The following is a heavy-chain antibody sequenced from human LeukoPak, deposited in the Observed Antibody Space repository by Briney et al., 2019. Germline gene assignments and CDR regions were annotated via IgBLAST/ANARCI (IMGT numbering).Heavy chain of an antibody. V-gene: IGHV3-23*01. CDR2: ISGGGGAT. J-gene: IGHJ4*02. D-gene: IGHD5-24*01. CDR1: GFTFSNFG. CDR3: AKDPRWLQPPGLDY. Sequence: GGSLRLSCAASGFTFSNFGMSWVRQAPGEGLEWVSTISGGGGATYYADSVRGRFAISRDNSKNTLYLQMNSLRAEDTAVYYCAKDPRWLQPPGLDYWGQGTLLIVSS.